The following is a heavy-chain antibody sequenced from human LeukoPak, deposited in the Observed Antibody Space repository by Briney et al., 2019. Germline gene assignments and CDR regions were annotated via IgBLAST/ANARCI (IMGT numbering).Heavy chain of an antibody. V-gene: IGHV4-59*01. Sequence: SETLSLTCTVSGGSISSYYWSWIRQPPGKGLEWIGYIYYSGSTNYNPSLKSRVTISVDTSKNQFSLKLSSVTAADTAVYYCARGRGPVAARPDYWGQGTLVTVSS. CDR2: IYYSGST. J-gene: IGHJ4*02. CDR1: GGSISSYY. CDR3: ARGRGPVAARPDY. D-gene: IGHD6-6*01.